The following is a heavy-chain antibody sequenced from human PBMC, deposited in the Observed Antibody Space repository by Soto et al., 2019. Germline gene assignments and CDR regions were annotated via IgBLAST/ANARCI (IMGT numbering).Heavy chain of an antibody. CDR1: GGSVSSGRYY. D-gene: IGHD2-21*02. J-gene: IGHJ5*02. V-gene: IGHV4-61*01. CDR3: ARGEVTASNWFDP. CDR2: IYHSGST. Sequence: SETLSLTCRVSGGSVSSGRYYLTWIRQPPGKGLEWIGYIYHSGSTYYNPSLKSRVTISVDRSKNQFSLKLSPVTAADTAVYYCARGEVTASNWFDPWGQGTLVTVSS.